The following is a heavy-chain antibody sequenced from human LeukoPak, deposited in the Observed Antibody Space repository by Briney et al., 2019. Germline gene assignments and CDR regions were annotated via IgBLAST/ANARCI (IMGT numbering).Heavy chain of an antibody. CDR1: GGSISSSNYC. Sequence: KPSETLSLTCTVSGGSISSSNYCWGWIRQPPGKGLEWIGSIYYSGSTYYNPSLKSRVTISVDTSKNQFSLKLSSVTAADTAVYYCARIPDSSNWSYIDYWGQGTLVTVSS. CDR3: ARIPDSSNWSYIDY. CDR2: IYYSGST. D-gene: IGHD6-13*01. V-gene: IGHV4-39*01. J-gene: IGHJ4*02.